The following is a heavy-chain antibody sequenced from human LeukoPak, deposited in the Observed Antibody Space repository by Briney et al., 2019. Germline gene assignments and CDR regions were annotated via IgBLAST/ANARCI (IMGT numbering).Heavy chain of an antibody. CDR2: INPSGGST. V-gene: IGHV1-46*01. Sequence: ASVKVSCKASGYTFTSYYIHWVRQAPGQGLGWMGLINPSGGSTNYAQKFQGRVTMTRDTSTSTVYMELGSLRSDDTAVYYCARVLNGCNIRDYFDYWGQGTLVTVSS. J-gene: IGHJ4*02. CDR3: ARVLNGCNIRDYFDY. D-gene: IGHD5-24*01. CDR1: GYTFTSYY.